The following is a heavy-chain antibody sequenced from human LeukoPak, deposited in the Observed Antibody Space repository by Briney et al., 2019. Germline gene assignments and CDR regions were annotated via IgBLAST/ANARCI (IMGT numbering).Heavy chain of an antibody. CDR1: GGSLSSYY. D-gene: IGHD3-22*01. Sequence: SETLSLTCTVSGGSLSSYYWSWLRQPPGKGLEWIGFIFYSGTTNYNPSLKSRVTISVDTSKNQFSLKLSSVTAADTAVYYCARGGWNKFDYWGQGTLVTVSS. J-gene: IGHJ4*02. V-gene: IGHV4-59*01. CDR2: IFYSGTT. CDR3: ARGGWNKFDY.